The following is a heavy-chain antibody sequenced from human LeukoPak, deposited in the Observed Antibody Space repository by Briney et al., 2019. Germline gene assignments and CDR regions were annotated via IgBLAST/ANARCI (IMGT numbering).Heavy chain of an antibody. CDR1: GGSISSYY. Sequence: SETLSLTCTVSGGSISSYYWSWIRQPPGKGLEWIAYIYYSGSTNYNPSLKSRVTISVDTSKNQFSLKLSSVTAADTAVYYCARSVATTPTSSDCWGQGTLVTVSS. J-gene: IGHJ4*02. D-gene: IGHD5-12*01. V-gene: IGHV4-59*12. CDR2: IYYSGST. CDR3: ARSVATTPTSSDC.